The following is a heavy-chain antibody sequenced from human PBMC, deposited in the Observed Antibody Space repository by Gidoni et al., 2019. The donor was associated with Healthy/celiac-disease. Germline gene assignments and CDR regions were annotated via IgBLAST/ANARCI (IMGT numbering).Heavy chain of an antibody. D-gene: IGHD4-17*01. Sequence: QVQLVQSGAEVKKPGASVKVSCKASGYTFTSYGISWVRQAPGQGLEWMGWISAYNGNTNYAQQLQGRVTMTTDTSTSTAYMELRSLISDDTAVYYCARAHSASTVTTFAGVWGAGFASDYWGQGTLVTVSS. J-gene: IGHJ4*02. CDR1: GYTFTSYG. V-gene: IGHV1-18*01. CDR3: ARAHSASTVTTFAGVWGAGFASDY. CDR2: ISAYNGNT.